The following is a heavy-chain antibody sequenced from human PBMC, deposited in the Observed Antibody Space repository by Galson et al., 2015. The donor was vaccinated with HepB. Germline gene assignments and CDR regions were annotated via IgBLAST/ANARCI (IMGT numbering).Heavy chain of an antibody. CDR3: AHRRWSPAASWGWFDP. D-gene: IGHD2-2*01. J-gene: IGHJ5*02. Sequence: PALVKPTQTLTLTCTFSGFSLSTSGVGVGWIRQPPGKALEWLALIYWDDDKRYSPSLKSRLTITKDTSKNQVVLTMTNMDPVDTATYYCAHRRWSPAASWGWFDPWGQGTLVTVSS. CDR1: GFSLSTSGVG. CDR2: IYWDDDK. V-gene: IGHV2-5*02.